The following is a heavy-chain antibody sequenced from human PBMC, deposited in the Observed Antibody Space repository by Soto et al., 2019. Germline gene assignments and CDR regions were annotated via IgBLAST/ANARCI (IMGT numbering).Heavy chain of an antibody. V-gene: IGHV3-48*02. CDR2: ISSSSSTI. CDR3: ARAGYSSGWYGPLIGYFDY. Sequence: GGSLRLSCAASGFTFSSYSMNWVRQAPGKGLEWVSYISSSSSTIYYADSVKGRFTISRDNAKNSLYLQMNSLRDEDTAVYYCARAGYSSGWYGPLIGYFDYWGQGTLVTVSS. J-gene: IGHJ4*02. D-gene: IGHD6-19*01. CDR1: GFTFSSYS.